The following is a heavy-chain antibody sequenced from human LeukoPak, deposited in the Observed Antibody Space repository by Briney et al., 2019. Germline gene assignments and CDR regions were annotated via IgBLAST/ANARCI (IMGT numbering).Heavy chain of an antibody. J-gene: IGHJ4*02. CDR1: GFTFSSHG. CDR2: IWYDGSNK. V-gene: IGHV3-33*01. D-gene: IGHD5-18*01. CDR3: ARDSDVDTAMVFDY. Sequence: GRSLRLSCAASGFTFSSHGMHWVRQAPGKGLEWVAVIWYDGSNKYYADSVKGRFTISRDNSKNTLYLQMNSLRAEDTAVYYCARDSDVDTAMVFDYWGQGTLVTVSS.